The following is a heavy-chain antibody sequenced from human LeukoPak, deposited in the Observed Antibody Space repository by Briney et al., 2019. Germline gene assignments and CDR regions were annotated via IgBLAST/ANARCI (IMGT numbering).Heavy chain of an antibody. D-gene: IGHD5-12*01. CDR3: ARGLVATVFDY. CDR2: IYYSGST. V-gene: IGHV4-30-4*01. CDR1: GGSISSGDYY. J-gene: IGHJ4*02. Sequence: TSQTLSLTCTVSGGSISSGDYYWSWIRQPPGKGLEWIGYIYYSGSTYYNPSLKSRVTISVDTSKNQFSLKLSSVTAADTAVYYCARGLVATVFDYWGQGTLVTVSS.